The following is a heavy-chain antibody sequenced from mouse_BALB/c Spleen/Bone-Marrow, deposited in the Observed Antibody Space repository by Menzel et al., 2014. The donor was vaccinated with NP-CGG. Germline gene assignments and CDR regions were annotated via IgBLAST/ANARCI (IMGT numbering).Heavy chain of an antibody. Sequence: VQLQQSGAELVRPGASVKLSCKASGYTFTSYWINWVKQRPGQGLEWIGNIYPSDSYTNYNQKVKDKATLTVDKSSSTAYMQLSSPTSEDSAVYYCTRRDRYDYYAMDYWGQGTSVTVSS. V-gene: IGHV1-69*02. CDR1: GYTFTSYW. CDR3: TRRDRYDYYAMDY. J-gene: IGHJ4*01. CDR2: IYPSDSYT. D-gene: IGHD2-14*01.